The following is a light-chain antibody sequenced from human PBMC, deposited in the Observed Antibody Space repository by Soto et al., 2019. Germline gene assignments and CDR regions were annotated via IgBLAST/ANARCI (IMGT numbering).Light chain of an antibody. Sequence: QSALTQPPSASGSPGQSVTISCTGTSSDVGGYNYVSWYQQHPGKAPKLMIYEVTKRPSGVPDRFSGSKSGNTASLTVSGLQAEDEADYYCNSYASSGTLVFGTGTKVTVL. V-gene: IGLV2-8*01. J-gene: IGLJ1*01. CDR2: EVT. CDR3: NSYASSGTLV. CDR1: SSDVGGYNY.